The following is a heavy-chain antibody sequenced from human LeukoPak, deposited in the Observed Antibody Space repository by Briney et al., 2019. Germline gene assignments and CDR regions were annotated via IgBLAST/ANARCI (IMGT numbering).Heavy chain of an antibody. Sequence: PVASLRHSRVASGFTLSNYAMSSVPQAPGKGLEWVSGISGSGGGTYYADSVRGRFTISTDNFKNTLHLQINSLRAQETAVYYCAKGTASESYPRIYYFDSCGQGTLVTVSS. J-gene: IGHJ4*02. V-gene: IGHV3-23*01. CDR1: GFTLSNYA. D-gene: IGHD3-10*01. CDR2: ISGSGGGT. CDR3: AKGTASESYPRIYYFDS.